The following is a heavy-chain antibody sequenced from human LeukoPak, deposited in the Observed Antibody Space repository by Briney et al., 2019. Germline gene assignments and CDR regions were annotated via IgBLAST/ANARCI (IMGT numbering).Heavy chain of an antibody. V-gene: IGHV4-34*01. D-gene: IGHD1-26*01. Sequence: PSETLSLTCAVYGGSFSGYYWSWIRQPPGKGLEWIGEINHSGSTNYNPSLKSRVTISVDTSKNQFSLKLSSVTAADTAVYYCARPLFLSGSQDYWGQGTLVTVSS. CDR3: ARPLFLSGSQDY. J-gene: IGHJ4*02. CDR1: GGSFSGYY. CDR2: INHSGST.